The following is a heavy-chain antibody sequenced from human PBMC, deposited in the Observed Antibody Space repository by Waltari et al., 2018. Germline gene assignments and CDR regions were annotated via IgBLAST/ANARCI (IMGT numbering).Heavy chain of an antibody. Sequence: EVQLVESGGGLVQPGGSLRLSCTASGFTFGSHAMNWVRPAPGKGLEWVSTISGSGGGTYFADSVKGRFTISRDNSKNVLSLQMSSLRAEDTALYYCARDRQGYDGIIDNWGQGTLVTVSS. CDR1: GFTFGSHA. CDR2: ISGSGGGT. D-gene: IGHD5-12*01. J-gene: IGHJ4*02. V-gene: IGHV3-23*04. CDR3: ARDRQGYDGIIDN.